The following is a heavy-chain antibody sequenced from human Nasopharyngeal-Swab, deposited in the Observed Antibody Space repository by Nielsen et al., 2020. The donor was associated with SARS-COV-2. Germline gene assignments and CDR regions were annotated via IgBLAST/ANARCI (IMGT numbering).Heavy chain of an antibody. J-gene: IGHJ4*02. Sequence: GESLKISRTASGFTFGDYAMSWVRQAPGKGLEWVGFIRSKAYGGTTEYAASVKGRFTISRDDSKSIAYLQMNSLKTEDTAVYYCTRGGYGDYGLYYFDYWGQGTLVTVSS. CDR1: GFTFGDYA. V-gene: IGHV3-49*04. CDR3: TRGGYGDYGLYYFDY. CDR2: IRSKAYGGTT. D-gene: IGHD4-17*01.